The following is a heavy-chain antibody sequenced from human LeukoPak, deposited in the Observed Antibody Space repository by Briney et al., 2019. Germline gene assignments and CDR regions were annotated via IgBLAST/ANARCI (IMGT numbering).Heavy chain of an antibody. CDR2: MGVYNGNT. V-gene: IGHV1-18*01. Sequence: GASGKVSCTPAGSTFTSYGISRVRQAPGQGRGGRGGMGVYNGNTNYAQKLQGRVTMTTDTSTSTAYMQLRSLRSDDTAVYYCASGGSSGSYYDYYYGMDVWGQGTTVTVSS. D-gene: IGHD1-26*01. J-gene: IGHJ6*02. CDR3: ASGGSSGSYYDYYYGMDV. CDR1: GSTFTSYG.